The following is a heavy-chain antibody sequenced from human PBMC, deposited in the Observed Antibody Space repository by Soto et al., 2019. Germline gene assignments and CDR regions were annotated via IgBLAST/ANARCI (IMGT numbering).Heavy chain of an antibody. CDR3: ARIPLAVLRYFDSLLSRGFAFDY. D-gene: IGHD3-9*01. CDR2: ISAYNGNT. CDR1: GYTFTSYG. V-gene: IGHV1-18*01. J-gene: IGHJ4*02. Sequence: ASVKVSCKASGYTFTSYGISWVRQAPGQGLEWMGWISAYNGNTNYAQKLQGRVNMTTATSTRTAYMELRSLRSDDTAVYSCARIPLAVLRYFDSLLSRGFAFDYWGQGTLVTVSS.